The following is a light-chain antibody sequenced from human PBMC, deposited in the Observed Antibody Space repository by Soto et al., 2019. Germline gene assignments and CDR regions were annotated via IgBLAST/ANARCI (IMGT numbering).Light chain of an antibody. V-gene: IGLV2-11*01. J-gene: IGLJ2*01. Sequence: QSALTQPRSVSGSPGRSVTISCTGTNSDVGGYDYVSWYQHRPGKAPRVMIYDVTKRPSGVPDRFSGSKSGNTASLTISGLQAEDEAEYYCCSYAGTDTHVVFGGGTKVTVL. CDR3: CSYAGTDTHVV. CDR2: DVT. CDR1: NSDVGGYDY.